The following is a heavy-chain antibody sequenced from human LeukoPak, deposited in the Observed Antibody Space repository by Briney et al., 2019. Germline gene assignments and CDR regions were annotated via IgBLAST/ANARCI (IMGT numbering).Heavy chain of an antibody. Sequence: PGGSLRLSCAASGFTVSSNYMSWVRQAPGKGLEWVSVIYSGGSTYYADSVKGRFTISRDNSKNTLYLQMNSLRAEDTAVYYCAGELHDFWSGYFDYWGQGTLVTVSS. J-gene: IGHJ4*02. CDR2: IYSGGST. CDR1: GFTVSSNY. D-gene: IGHD3-3*01. V-gene: IGHV3-53*05. CDR3: AGELHDFWSGYFDY.